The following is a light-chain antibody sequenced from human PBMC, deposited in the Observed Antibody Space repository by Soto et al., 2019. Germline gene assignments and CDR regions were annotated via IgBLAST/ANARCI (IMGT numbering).Light chain of an antibody. CDR2: WAS. J-gene: IGKJ4*01. CDR1: QSVLSSFNSKNY. CDR3: QQYYSAPLT. V-gene: IGKV4-1*01. Sequence: DIVMTQSPDSLAVSLGERATINCKSSQSVLSSFNSKNYLAWYQQKPGQPPNLLIYWASTRESGVPDRFSGSGSGTDFTLTISSLQAEDVAVYYCQQYYSAPLTFGGGTKLEIK.